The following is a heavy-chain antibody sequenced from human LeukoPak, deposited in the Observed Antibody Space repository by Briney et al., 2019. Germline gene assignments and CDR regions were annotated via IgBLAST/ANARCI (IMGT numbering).Heavy chain of an antibody. Sequence: GGSLRLSCAASGFTFSNAWMNWVRQAPGKGLEWVGRIKSKTDGGTTDYAAPVKGRFTISRDDSKNTLYLQMNSLKTEDTAVYYCTTDWDSTGYYYFDYWGQGTLVTVSS. CDR1: GFTFSNAW. CDR3: TTDWDSTGYYYFDY. D-gene: IGHD3-22*01. CDR2: IKSKTDGGTT. V-gene: IGHV3-15*07. J-gene: IGHJ4*02.